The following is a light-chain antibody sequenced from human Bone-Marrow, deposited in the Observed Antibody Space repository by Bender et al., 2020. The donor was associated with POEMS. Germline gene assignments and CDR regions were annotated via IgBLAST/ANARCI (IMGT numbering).Light chain of an antibody. CDR3: SSYTSSNTLEVI. J-gene: IGLJ2*01. Sequence: QSALTQPASVTGSPGQSITISCTGTSSDVGNYNLVSWCQQHPGKAPRLIIYEDNKRPSGVSNRFSASKSGNTASLTISGLQAEDEADYYCSSYTSSNTLEVIFGGGTTLTVL. V-gene: IGLV2-14*02. CDR1: SSDVGNYNL. CDR2: EDN.